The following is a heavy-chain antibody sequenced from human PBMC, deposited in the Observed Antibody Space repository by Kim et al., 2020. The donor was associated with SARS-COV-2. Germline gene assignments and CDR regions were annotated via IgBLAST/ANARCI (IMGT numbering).Heavy chain of an antibody. CDR3: ARPRRWR. Sequence: GGSLRLSCAASGFTFSSYAMHWVRQAPGKGLEWVAVISYDGSNKYYADSVKGRFTISRDNSKNTLYLQMNSMRAEDTAVYYCARPRRWRWGQGTLVTVSS. V-gene: IGHV3-30*04. CDR1: GFTFSSYA. CDR2: ISYDGSNK. J-gene: IGHJ4*02. D-gene: IGHD3-16*01.